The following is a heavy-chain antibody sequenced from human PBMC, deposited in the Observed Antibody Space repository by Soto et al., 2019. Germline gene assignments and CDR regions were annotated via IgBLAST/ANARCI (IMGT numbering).Heavy chain of an antibody. CDR2: IYHNGIT. CDR3: ARAGPHSYYYDSSGYLPDY. V-gene: IGHV4-59*08. J-gene: IGHJ4*02. CDR1: GGSISGNY. D-gene: IGHD3-22*01. Sequence: PSETLSLTCTVSGGSISGNYWNWIRQPPGKGLEWIGYIYHNGITSYSPSLKSRVSISVDTSKNQFSLKLSSVTAADTAVYYCARAGPHSYYYDSSGYLPDYWGQGTLVTVSS.